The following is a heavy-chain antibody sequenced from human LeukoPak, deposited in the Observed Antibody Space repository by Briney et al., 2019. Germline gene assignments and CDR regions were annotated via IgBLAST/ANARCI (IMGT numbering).Heavy chain of an antibody. CDR3: AREVTNDAFDI. CDR1: GFSFSSYG. Sequence: PGRSLRLSCAASGFSFSSYGMHWVRQAPGKGLEWVAVIWSDGRNKFYADSVKGRFTVSRDNSKSTLFLQMSSLRADDTALYYCAREVTNDAFDIWGQGTMVTVSS. J-gene: IGHJ3*02. D-gene: IGHD4-17*01. V-gene: IGHV3-33*01. CDR2: IWSDGRNK.